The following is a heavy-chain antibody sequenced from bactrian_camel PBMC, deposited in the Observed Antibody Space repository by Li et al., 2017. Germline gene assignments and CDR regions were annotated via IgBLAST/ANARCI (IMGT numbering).Heavy chain of an antibody. J-gene: IGHJ6*01. Sequence: QVQLVESGGGSVQTGGSLRLSCSASGYTSSTVCMGWFRQAPGKEREGVSCISQNGESKWYAEFVRGRFTISRDNAKNTLYLQMNSLQPEDTAMYYCAALPMRGYYYEYDVRSWGQGTQVTVS. D-gene: IGHD2*01. V-gene: IGHV3S6*01. CDR2: ISQNGESK. CDR1: GYTSSTVC. CDR3: AALPMRGYYYEYDVRS.